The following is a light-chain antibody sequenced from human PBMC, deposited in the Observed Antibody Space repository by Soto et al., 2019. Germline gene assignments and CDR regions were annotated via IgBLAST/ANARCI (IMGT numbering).Light chain of an antibody. J-gene: IGLJ2*01. CDR2: EGS. CDR3: CSYAGSSTYVV. CDR1: SSDVGSYNL. V-gene: IGLV2-23*01. Sequence: QSALTQPASVSGSPGQSITISRTGTSSDVGSYNLVSWYQQHPGKAPKLMIYEGSKRPSGVSNRFSGSKSGNTASLTISGLQAEDEADYCCCSYAGSSTYVVFGGGTKLTVL.